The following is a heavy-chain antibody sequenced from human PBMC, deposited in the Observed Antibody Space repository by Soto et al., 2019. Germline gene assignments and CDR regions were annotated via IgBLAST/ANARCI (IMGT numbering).Heavy chain of an antibody. D-gene: IGHD5-12*01. Sequence: GGSLRLSRAASGFTFSSYAMSWVRQAPGKGLEWVSAISGSGGSTYYADSVKGRFTISRDNSKNTLYLQMNSLRAEDTAVYYCAKTLPSGYDPNYYYYGMDVWGQGTTVTVSS. CDR3: AKTLPSGYDPNYYYYGMDV. J-gene: IGHJ6*02. V-gene: IGHV3-23*01. CDR1: GFTFSSYA. CDR2: ISGSGGST.